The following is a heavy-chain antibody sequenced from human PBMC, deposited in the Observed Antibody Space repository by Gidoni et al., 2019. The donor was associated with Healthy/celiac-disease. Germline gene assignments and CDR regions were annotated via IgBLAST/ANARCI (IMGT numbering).Heavy chain of an antibody. D-gene: IGHD2-2*02. CDR2: INPSGGST. CDR3: ARANCSSTSCYIKNWFDP. J-gene: IGHJ5*02. CDR1: GYTCTSYY. V-gene: IGHV1-46*01. Sequence: QVQLVQSGAEVKKPGASVKGSCKASGYTCTSYYMHWVRQAPGQGLEWMGIINPSGGSTSYAQKFQGRVTMTRDTSTSTVYMELSSLRSEDTAVYYCARANCSSTSCYIKNWFDPWGQGTLVTVSS.